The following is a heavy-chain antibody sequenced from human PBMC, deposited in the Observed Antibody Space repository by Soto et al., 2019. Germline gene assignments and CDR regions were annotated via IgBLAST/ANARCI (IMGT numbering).Heavy chain of an antibody. Sequence: SVKVSCKASGGIFSSYAISWLRQAPGQGLEWMGAVIPVLGQAYYAQALQDRVTITADESTRTAYMELSSLTSEDTAVYFCARVGGVGAPPGDDYRGQGPLVTDSS. CDR1: GGIFSSYA. D-gene: IGHD1-26*01. CDR3: ARVGGVGAPPGDDY. V-gene: IGHV1-69*13. J-gene: IGHJ4*02. CDR2: VIPVLGQA.